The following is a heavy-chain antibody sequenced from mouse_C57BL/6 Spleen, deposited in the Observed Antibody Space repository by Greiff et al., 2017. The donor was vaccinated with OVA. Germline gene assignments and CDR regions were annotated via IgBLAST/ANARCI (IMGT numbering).Heavy chain of an antibody. CDR2: INPNNGGT. D-gene: IGHD1-1*01. CDR1: GYTFTDYY. Sequence: EVQLQQSGPELVKPGASVKISCKASGYTFTDYYMNWVKQSHGKSLEWIGDINPNNGGTSYNQKFKGKATLTVDKSSSTAYMELRSLTSEDSAVYYCASAEMYYGSSYVDAMDYWGQGTSVTVSS. V-gene: IGHV1-26*01. CDR3: ASAEMYYGSSYVDAMDY. J-gene: IGHJ4*01.